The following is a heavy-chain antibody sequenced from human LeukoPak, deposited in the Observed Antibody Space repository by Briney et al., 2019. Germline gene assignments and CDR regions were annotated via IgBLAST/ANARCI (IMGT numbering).Heavy chain of an antibody. Sequence: SETLSLTCTVSGGSISTSSYYWGWVRQPPGKGLEWIGNIFYSGSTYYSPSLKSRVTISLDTSRNQFSLKLNSVTAADPTVYYCARSGDYYDSSGYYSGAFDIWGQGTMVTVSS. CDR1: GGSISTSSYY. CDR3: ARSGDYYDSSGYYSGAFDI. J-gene: IGHJ3*02. CDR2: IFYSGST. V-gene: IGHV4-39*07. D-gene: IGHD3-22*01.